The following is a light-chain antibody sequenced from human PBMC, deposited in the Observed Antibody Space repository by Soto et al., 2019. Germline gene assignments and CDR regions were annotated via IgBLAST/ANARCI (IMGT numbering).Light chain of an antibody. CDR2: AAR. CDR3: QQSHSTPYT. J-gene: IGKJ2*01. Sequence: DIQLTQSPSSLSASVGDRITISCRASQSISRNLNWYQQMPGKAPNLLIYAARDLQSGVPGRFSGSGSGTEFNLTISSLQPDDLATYYCQQSHSTPYTFGQGTKLEI. CDR1: QSISRN. V-gene: IGKV1-39*01.